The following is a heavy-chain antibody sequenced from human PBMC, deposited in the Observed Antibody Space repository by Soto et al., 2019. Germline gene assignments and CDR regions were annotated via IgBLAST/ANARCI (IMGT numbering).Heavy chain of an antibody. V-gene: IGHV4-4*02. CDR1: GGSISSSNW. Sequence: SETLSLTCAVSGGSISSSNWWSWVRQPPGKGLEWIGEIYHSGSTNYNPSLKSRVTISVDKSKNQFSLKLSSLRSEDTAVYYCARDSRYGDYVLDYWGQGTLVTVSS. D-gene: IGHD4-17*01. J-gene: IGHJ4*02. CDR3: ARDSRYGDYVLDY. CDR2: IYHSGST.